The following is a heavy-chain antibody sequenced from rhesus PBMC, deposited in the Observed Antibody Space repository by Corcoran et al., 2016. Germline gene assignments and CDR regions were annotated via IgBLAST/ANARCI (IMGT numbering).Heavy chain of an antibody. CDR2: ISGSGGST. Sequence: QLQLQESGPGLVKPSETLSLTCAVSGGSISSNWWSWIRHPPGKGLEWIGRISGSGGSTSYNPSLKSRVTISTDTSKNQLSLKLISVTAADTAVYYCARDYSSGWSGGLDSWGQGVVVTVSS. D-gene: IGHD6S26*01. CDR1: GGSISSNW. V-gene: IGHV4-173*01. CDR3: ARDYSSGWSGGLDS. J-gene: IGHJ6*01.